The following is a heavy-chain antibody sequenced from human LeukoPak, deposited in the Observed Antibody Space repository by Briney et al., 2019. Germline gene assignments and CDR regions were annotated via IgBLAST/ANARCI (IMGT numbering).Heavy chain of an antibody. Sequence: ASVKVSCKASGYTFTAYFIHWVRQAPGQGFEWMGMINPTGGTTTYAQNFQGRVTMTSETSTATVYMELSSLRSDDTAVYYCAISQGSYYDTSGYLGGDYWGQGTLVTVSS. CDR2: INPTGGTT. J-gene: IGHJ4*02. CDR1: GYTFTAYF. V-gene: IGHV1-46*01. CDR3: AISQGSYYDTSGYLGGDY. D-gene: IGHD3-22*01.